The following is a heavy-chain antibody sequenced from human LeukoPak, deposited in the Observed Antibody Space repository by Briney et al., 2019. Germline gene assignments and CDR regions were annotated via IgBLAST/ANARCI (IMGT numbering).Heavy chain of an antibody. J-gene: IGHJ4*02. D-gene: IGHD2-21*02. CDR3: ARDVDCGGDCYSFGNY. CDR2: IIPILGIA. CDR1: GGTFSSYA. Sequence: ASVTVSCTASGGTFSSYAISWVRQAPGQGLEWMGRIIPILGIANYAQKFQGRVTITADKSTSTAYMELSSLRSEDTAVYYCARDVDCGGDCYSFGNYWGQGTLVTVSS. V-gene: IGHV1-69*04.